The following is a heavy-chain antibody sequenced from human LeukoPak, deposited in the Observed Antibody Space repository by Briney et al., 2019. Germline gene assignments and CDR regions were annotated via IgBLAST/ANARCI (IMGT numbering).Heavy chain of an antibody. Sequence: GGSLRLSCAASGFTFSSYAMHWVRQAPGKGLEWVAVISYDGSNKYYADSVKGQFTISRDNSKNTLYLQMNSLRAEDTAVYYCARARTVVTPGYFDYWGQGTLVTVSS. CDR3: ARARTVVTPGYFDY. CDR2: ISYDGSNK. CDR1: GFTFSSYA. J-gene: IGHJ4*02. V-gene: IGHV3-30-3*01. D-gene: IGHD4-23*01.